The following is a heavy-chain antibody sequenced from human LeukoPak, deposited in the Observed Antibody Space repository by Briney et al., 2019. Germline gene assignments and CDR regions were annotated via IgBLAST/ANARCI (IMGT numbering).Heavy chain of an antibody. CDR2: MNPNSGNT. Sequence: GASVKVSCKASGYTFTSYDINWVRQAAGQGLEWMGWMNPNSGNTGYAQKFQGRVTMTRNTSISTAYMELSSLRSEDTAVYYCARGKTITMVQGVIFYWGQGTLVTVSS. V-gene: IGHV1-8*01. D-gene: IGHD3-10*01. J-gene: IGHJ4*02. CDR1: GYTFTSYD. CDR3: ARGKTITMVQGVIFY.